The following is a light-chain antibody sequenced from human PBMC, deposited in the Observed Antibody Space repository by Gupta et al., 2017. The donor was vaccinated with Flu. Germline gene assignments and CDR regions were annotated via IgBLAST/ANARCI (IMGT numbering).Light chain of an antibody. V-gene: IGKV2-40*01. J-gene: IGKJ5*01. Sequence: DIVMTQTPLSLPVTPGEPASISCRPSQSLLGSNGRNTYLDWFLQKPGQPPQLLITTLYYRADGVPDRFSASGSGTDFTLTISSVEAEDVGVYYCRQRFKFPVTLGQGTQMEIK. CDR1: QSLLGSNGRNTY. CDR3: RQRFKFPVT. CDR2: TLY.